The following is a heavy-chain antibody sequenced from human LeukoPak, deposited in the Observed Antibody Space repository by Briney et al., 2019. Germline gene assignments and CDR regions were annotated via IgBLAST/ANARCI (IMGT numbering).Heavy chain of an antibody. CDR3: AREAARWLQFRRWFDP. J-gene: IGHJ5*02. CDR2: INPNSGGT. CDR1: GYTFTGYY. Sequence: ASVKVSCKASGYTFTGYYMHWVRQAPGQGLEWMGWINPNSGGTNYAQKFQGRVTMTRDTSISTAYMELSRLRSDDTAVYYCAREAARWLQFRRWFDPWGQGTLVTVSS. V-gene: IGHV1-2*02. D-gene: IGHD5-24*01.